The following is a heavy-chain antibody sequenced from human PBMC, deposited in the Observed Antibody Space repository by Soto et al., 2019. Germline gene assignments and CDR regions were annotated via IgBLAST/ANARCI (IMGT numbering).Heavy chain of an antibody. CDR2: VNPSGGST. D-gene: IGHD2-15*01. V-gene: IGHV1-46*01. Sequence: ASVKVSCKASGYLFTASSMHWVRLAPGQGLEWMGVVNPSGGSTKYAQNFQGRVTMTRDTSTTTIYMELSSLRSDDTAIYYCAREENCSGGTCYSEYFHRWGQGTLVTVSS. CDR1: GYLFTASS. CDR3: AREENCSGGTCYSEYFHR. J-gene: IGHJ1*01.